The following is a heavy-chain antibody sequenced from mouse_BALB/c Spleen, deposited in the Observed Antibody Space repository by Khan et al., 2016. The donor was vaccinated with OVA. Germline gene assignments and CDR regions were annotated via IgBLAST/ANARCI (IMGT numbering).Heavy chain of an antibody. CDR3: ARIQGGDFDY. CDR1: GYSITSDYA. CDR2: ISYSGNT. D-gene: IGHD3-2*02. J-gene: IGHJ2*01. V-gene: IGHV3-2*02. Sequence: EVKLQESGPGLVKPSQSLSLTCTVTGYSITSDYAWNWIRQFPGNKLEWMGYISYSGNTKYNPSLKSRISITRDTSKTQFFLQLNFVTIEDTATYYCARIQGGDFDYWGQGTTLIVSS.